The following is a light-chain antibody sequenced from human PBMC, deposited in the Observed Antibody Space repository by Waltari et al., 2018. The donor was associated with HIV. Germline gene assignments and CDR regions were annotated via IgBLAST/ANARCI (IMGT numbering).Light chain of an antibody. Sequence: QSALTQPPSVSASPGQSITISCTGTSSDVGSYNLVSWYQQHPGKAPNLMIYEVSKRPSWVSNRFSGSKSGNTASLTISGLQAEDEADYYCCSYAGSSTPVFGGGTKLTVL. CDR3: CSYAGSSTPV. CDR2: EVS. V-gene: IGLV2-23*02. J-gene: IGLJ2*01. CDR1: SSDVGSYNL.